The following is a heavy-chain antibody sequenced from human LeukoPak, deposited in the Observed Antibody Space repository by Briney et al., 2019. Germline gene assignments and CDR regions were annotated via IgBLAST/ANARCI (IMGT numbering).Heavy chain of an antibody. D-gene: IGHD2-21*02. CDR2: TKNKAKSYTT. CDR1: GFTFINHY. Sequence: PGGSLRLSCAASGFTFINHYMNWVRQPPGKHPHQIGPTKNKAKSYTTEYAASVKGRFIISRDDSKNSLYLQMNSLKTEDTAVYYCARARLVVVTAKKSDAFDVWGQGTMVTVSS. CDR3: ARARLVVVTAKKSDAFDV. V-gene: IGHV3-72*01. J-gene: IGHJ3*01.